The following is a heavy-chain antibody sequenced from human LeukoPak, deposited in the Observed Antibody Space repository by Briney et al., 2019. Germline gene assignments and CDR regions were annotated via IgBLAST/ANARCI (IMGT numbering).Heavy chain of an antibody. Sequence: PSETLSLTCAVYGGSFSGYYWSWIRQPPGKGLEWIGEINHSGSINYNPSLKSRVTISVDTSKNQFSLKLSSVTAADTAVYYCAGPSVGFDYWGQGTLVTVSS. CDR3: AGPSVGFDY. V-gene: IGHV4-34*01. CDR1: GGSFSGYY. J-gene: IGHJ4*02. CDR2: INHSGSI.